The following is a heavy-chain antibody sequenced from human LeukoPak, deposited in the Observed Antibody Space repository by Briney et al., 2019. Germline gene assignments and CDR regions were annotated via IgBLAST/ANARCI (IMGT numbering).Heavy chain of an antibody. CDR1: GGSISSGDYY. J-gene: IGHJ6*02. CDR3: ATTTLPYYYYGMDV. D-gene: IGHD1-26*01. Sequence: SETLSLTCTVSGGSISSGDYYWSWIRQPPGKGLEWIGYIYYSGSTYYNPSLKSRVTISVDTSKNQLSLKLSSVTAADTAVYYCATTTLPYYYYGMDVWGQGTTVTVSS. V-gene: IGHV4-30-4*01. CDR2: IYYSGST.